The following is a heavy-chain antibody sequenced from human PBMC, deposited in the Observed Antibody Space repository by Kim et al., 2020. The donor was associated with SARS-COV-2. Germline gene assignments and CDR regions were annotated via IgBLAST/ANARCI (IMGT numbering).Heavy chain of an antibody. D-gene: IGHD4-17*01. CDR1: GFTFSSYS. Sequence: GGSLRLSCAASGFTFSSYSMNWVRQAPGKGPECVAYISSDSSTISYADSVRGRFTISRDKNSLYLQMNNLRDEDSAVYYCARGYGVTILDYWGQGTLVIV. J-gene: IGHJ4*02. CDR3: ARGYGVTILDY. V-gene: IGHV3-48*02. CDR2: ISSDSSTI.